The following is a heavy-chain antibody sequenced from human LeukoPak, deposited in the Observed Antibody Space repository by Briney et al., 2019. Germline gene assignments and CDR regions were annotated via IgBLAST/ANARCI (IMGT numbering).Heavy chain of an antibody. CDR1: GFTVSSNS. J-gene: IGHJ4*02. CDR3: ARTGVGGFITMIVVVITAYFDY. D-gene: IGHD3-22*01. CDR2: IYTTGNT. Sequence: PGGSLRLSCTVSGFTVSSNSMSWVRQAPGKGLEWVSFIYTTGNTHNSDSVKGRFTISRDGSKNTLYLQMNSLRAEDTAVYYCARTGVGGFITMIVVVITAYFDYWGQGTLVTVSS. V-gene: IGHV3-53*01.